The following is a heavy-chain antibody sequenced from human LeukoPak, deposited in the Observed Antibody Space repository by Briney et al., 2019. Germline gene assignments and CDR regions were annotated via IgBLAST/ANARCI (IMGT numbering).Heavy chain of an antibody. CDR1: GFSITTGYY. J-gene: IGHJ4*02. Sequence: SETLSLTCTVSGFSITTGYYWAWIRQPPGKGLEWLGTIFRIGSTYYNPSLKSRVTISVDTSRNQFSLKLSSVTAADTALYYCARVIDVAAAGYFDSWGQGTQVTVSS. CDR2: IFRIGST. D-gene: IGHD6-13*01. CDR3: ARVIDVAAAGYFDS. V-gene: IGHV4-38-2*02.